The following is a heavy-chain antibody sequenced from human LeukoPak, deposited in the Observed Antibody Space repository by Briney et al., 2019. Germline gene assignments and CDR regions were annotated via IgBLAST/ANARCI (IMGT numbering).Heavy chain of an antibody. CDR1: GGSISSYY. J-gene: IGHJ4*02. D-gene: IGHD4-17*01. CDR3: ARVTPGDYGPDY. V-gene: IGHV4-59*01. CDR2: IYYSGST. Sequence: SETLSLTCTVSGGSISSYYWSWIRQPPGKGLEWIGYIYYSGSTNYNPSLKSRVTISVDTSKNQFSLKLSSVTAADTAVYYCARVTPGDYGPDYWGQGTLVTVSS.